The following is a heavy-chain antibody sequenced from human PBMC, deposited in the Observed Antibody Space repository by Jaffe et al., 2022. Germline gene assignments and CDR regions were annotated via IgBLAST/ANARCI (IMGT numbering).Heavy chain of an antibody. D-gene: IGHD3-10*01. CDR3: TRASHLTRLLWFGESLFDY. V-gene: IGHV3-49*04. CDR1: GFTFGDYA. Sequence: EVQLVESGGGLVQPGRSLRLSCTASGFTFGDYAMSWVRQAPGKGLEWVGFIRSKAYGGTTEYAASVKGRFTISRDDSKSIAYLQMNSLKTEDTAVYYCTRASHLTRLLWFGESLFDYWGQGTLVTVSS. J-gene: IGHJ4*02. CDR2: IRSKAYGGTT.